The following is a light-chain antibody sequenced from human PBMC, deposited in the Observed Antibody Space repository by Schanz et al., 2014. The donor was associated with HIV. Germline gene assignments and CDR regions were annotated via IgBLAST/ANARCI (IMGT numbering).Light chain of an antibody. CDR2: RAS. CDR3: QQYNDWPPRWT. CDR1: QSLSNTY. Sequence: EIVLTQSPATLSVSPGERATLSCRASQSLSNTYLAWYQQKPGQPPRLLIYRASTRATGIPARFSGSGSGTDFTLTISSLQPEDFAVYYCQQYNDWPPRWTFGQGTKVEIK. J-gene: IGKJ1*01. V-gene: IGKV3D-15*01.